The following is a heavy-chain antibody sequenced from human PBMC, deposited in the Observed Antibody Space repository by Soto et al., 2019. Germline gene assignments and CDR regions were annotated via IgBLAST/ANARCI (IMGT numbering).Heavy chain of an antibody. V-gene: IGHV4-30-2*01. D-gene: IGHD2-8*02. J-gene: IGHJ5*02. CDR3: VRESTPSGPNWFDP. CDR1: GGSINSGRSS. CDR2: ISHSGST. Sequence: QLQLLESGSGLVKPSQTLSLTCSVSGGSINSGRSSWNWIRQPPGKGLEWIAYISHSGSTYYTPSLTSRVTSSVDRSKNQFSLKLTSLTAADTAVYYCVRESTPSGPNWFDPWGPGILVTVSS.